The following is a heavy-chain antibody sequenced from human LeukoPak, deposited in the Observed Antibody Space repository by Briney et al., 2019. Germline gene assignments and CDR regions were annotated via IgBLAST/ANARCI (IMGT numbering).Heavy chain of an antibody. CDR1: GGSFSGYY. CDR3: ARMANVVVPAARYNWFDP. V-gene: IGHV4-34*01. D-gene: IGHD2-2*01. Sequence: PSETLSLTCAVYGGSFSGYYWSWIRHPPGKGLEWIGEISHSGSTNYNPPLKCRVTISVDTSKNQFSLKLSSVTAADTAVYYCARMANVVVPAARYNWFDPWGQGTLVTVSS. J-gene: IGHJ5*02. CDR2: ISHSGST.